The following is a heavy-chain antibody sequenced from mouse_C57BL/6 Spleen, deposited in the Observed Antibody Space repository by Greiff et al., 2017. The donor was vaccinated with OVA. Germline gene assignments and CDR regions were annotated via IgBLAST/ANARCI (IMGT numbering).Heavy chain of an antibody. CDR2: IYWDDDK. CDR3: ARRGDYYGSSYDY. V-gene: IGHV8-12*01. Sequence: QVTLKVSGPGILQSSQTLSLSCSFSGFSLSTSGMGVSWIRQPSVKGLDWLAHIYWDDDKRYNPSLKSRLTISKDTSRNQVFLKITSVDTADTATYDGARRGDYYGSSYDYGGKGTTLTVSS. J-gene: IGHJ2*01. D-gene: IGHD1-1*01. CDR1: GFSLSTSGMG.